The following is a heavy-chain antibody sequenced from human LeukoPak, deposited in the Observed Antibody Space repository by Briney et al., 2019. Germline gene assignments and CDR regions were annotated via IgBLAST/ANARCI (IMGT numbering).Heavy chain of an antibody. J-gene: IGHJ4*02. CDR3: ARDPSCSGGSCSTDY. CDR2: ISAYNGNT. V-gene: IGHV1-18*01. CDR1: GYTFTSYG. Sequence: ASVKVSCKASGYTFTSYGISWVRQAPGQGLGWMGWISAYNGNTNYAQKLQGRVTMTTDTSTSTAYMELRSLRSDDTAVYYCARDPSCSGGSCSTDYWGQGTLVTVSS. D-gene: IGHD2-15*01.